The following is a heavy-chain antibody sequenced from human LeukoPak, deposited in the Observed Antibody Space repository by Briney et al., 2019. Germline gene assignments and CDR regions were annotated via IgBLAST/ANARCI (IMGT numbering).Heavy chain of an antibody. V-gene: IGHV3-49*04. CDR2: IQSKAYGEGT. Sequence: GGSLRLSCTPSGLTFGDYGMSWVRQAPGKGLEWVSFIQSKAYGEGTQYAASVRGRFTISRDNAKNSLYLQMNSLRPEDTALYYCSGGYHKYMDVWGKGTTVTISS. CDR1: GLTFGDYG. J-gene: IGHJ6*03. CDR3: SGGYHKYMDV. D-gene: IGHD2-15*01.